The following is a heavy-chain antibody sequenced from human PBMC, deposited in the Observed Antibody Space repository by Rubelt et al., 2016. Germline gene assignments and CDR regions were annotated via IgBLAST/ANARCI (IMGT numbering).Heavy chain of an antibody. D-gene: IGHD2-2*01. Sequence: GRGSYYWSWIRQPPGKGLEWIGYIYYSGSTNYNPSLKSRVTISVDTSKNQFSLKLSSVTAADTAVYYCARGYHGDYWGQGTLVTVSS. CDR2: IYYSGST. CDR3: ARGYHGDY. CDR1: GRGSYY. V-gene: IGHV4-61*01. J-gene: IGHJ4*02.